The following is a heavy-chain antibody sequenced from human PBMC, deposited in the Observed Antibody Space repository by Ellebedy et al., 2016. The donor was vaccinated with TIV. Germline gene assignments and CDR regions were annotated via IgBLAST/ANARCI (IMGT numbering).Heavy chain of an antibody. CDR2: IRQDGNDK. D-gene: IGHD4-17*01. Sequence: GESLKISCGASGFAFSSYWMSWVRQAPGKGLEWVANIRQDGNDKYYVDSVKGRFTISRDNAKNSLYLQMNSLRAEDTAVYYCATDGSYGDYLSPAHAFEIWGQGTVVAVSS. V-gene: IGHV3-7*01. CDR3: ATDGSYGDYLSPAHAFEI. J-gene: IGHJ3*02. CDR1: GFAFSSYW.